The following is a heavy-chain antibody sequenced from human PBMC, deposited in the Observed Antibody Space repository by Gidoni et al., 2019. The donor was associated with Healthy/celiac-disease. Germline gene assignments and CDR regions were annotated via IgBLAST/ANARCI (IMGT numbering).Heavy chain of an antibody. Sequence: QVQLVESGGGLVKPGGSLRLSCAASGFTFSAYYLSWIRQAPGKGLEWVSYSSSSGSTIYYADSVKGRFTISRDNAKNSLYLQMNSLRAEDTAVYYCARVADCGGDCYSVYFDYWGQGTLVTVSS. J-gene: IGHJ4*02. V-gene: IGHV3-11*01. CDR3: ARVADCGGDCYSVYFDY. CDR2: SSSSGSTI. D-gene: IGHD2-21*02. CDR1: GFTFSAYY.